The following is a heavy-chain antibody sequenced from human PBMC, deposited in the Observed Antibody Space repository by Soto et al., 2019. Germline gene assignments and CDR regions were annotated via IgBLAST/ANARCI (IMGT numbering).Heavy chain of an antibody. V-gene: IGHV3-48*02. CDR2: ISTGRTTK. CDR3: ARHGYGDSFDF. J-gene: IGHJ4*02. D-gene: IGHD5-12*01. CDR1: GFSFSDYS. Sequence: GGSLRLSCRGSGFSFSDYSFNWVRQARGKGLERISYISTGRTTKFYADSVKGRFSISRDNARKSVFLQLNSLKNEDTAVYYCARHGYGDSFDFWGRGTLVTVSS.